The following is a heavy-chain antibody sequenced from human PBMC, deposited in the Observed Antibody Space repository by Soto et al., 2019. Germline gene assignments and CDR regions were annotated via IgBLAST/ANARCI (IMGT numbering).Heavy chain of an antibody. CDR3: AKDRTAAARNFDY. CDR2: ISTAVGAT. Sequence: GGSLRLSCAVSGFTFSNHAMSWVRQAPGKGLEWVSAISTAVGATYYADSEKGRFTISRDDSNNTLFLQMNSLRAEDTAVYYCAKDRTAAARNFDYWGQGTLVTVSS. CDR1: GFTFSNHA. V-gene: IGHV3-23*01. J-gene: IGHJ4*02. D-gene: IGHD6-13*01.